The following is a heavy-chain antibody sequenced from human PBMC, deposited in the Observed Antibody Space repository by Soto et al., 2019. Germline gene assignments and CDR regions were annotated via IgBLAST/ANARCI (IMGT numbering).Heavy chain of an antibody. Sequence: GGPLRLSCAASGFTFSSYSMNWVRQAPGKGLEWVSYISSSSSTIYYADSVKGRFTISRDNAKNSLYLQMNSLRAEDTAVYYCARDRKVRGVIGYYYYYGMDVWGQGTTVTVSS. J-gene: IGHJ6*02. CDR3: ARDRKVRGVIGYYYYYGMDV. V-gene: IGHV3-48*04. D-gene: IGHD3-10*01. CDR2: ISSSSSTI. CDR1: GFTFSSYS.